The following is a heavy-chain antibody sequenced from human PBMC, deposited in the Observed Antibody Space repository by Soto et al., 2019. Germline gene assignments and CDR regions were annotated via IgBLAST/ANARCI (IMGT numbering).Heavy chain of an antibody. CDR1: GGSFSDYS. J-gene: IGHJ4*02. V-gene: IGHV4-34*01. Sequence: SETLSLTCAVYGGSFSDYSWTWIRQPPGKGLEWIGEINHSGSTYYNPSLKSRVTISVDTSKNQFSLKLSSVTAADTAVYYCATRRDGYNFYFDSWGQGTLVTVSS. D-gene: IGHD5-12*01. CDR2: INHSGST. CDR3: ATRRDGYNFYFDS.